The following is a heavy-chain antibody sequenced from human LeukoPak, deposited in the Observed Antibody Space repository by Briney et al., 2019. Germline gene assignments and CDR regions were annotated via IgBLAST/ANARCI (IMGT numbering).Heavy chain of an antibody. CDR2: IYYSGGT. D-gene: IGHD3-10*01. CDR3: ARRMRYYYGSGSQMNWFDP. Sequence: SETLSLTCTVSGGSISSNGYYWAWFRQPPGKGLEWIGSIYYSGGTYYNPSLKSRVTISIDTSKNQFSLKLSSVTAADTAVYYCARRMRYYYGSGSQMNWFDPWGQGTLVTVSS. CDR1: GGSISSNGYY. V-gene: IGHV4-39*07. J-gene: IGHJ5*02.